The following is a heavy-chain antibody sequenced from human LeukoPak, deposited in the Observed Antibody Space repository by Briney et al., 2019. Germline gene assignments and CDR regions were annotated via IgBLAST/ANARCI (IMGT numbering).Heavy chain of an antibody. CDR3: ARKITYDFWSGSYGGFDY. CDR1: GGSISSYY. D-gene: IGHD3-3*01. J-gene: IGHJ4*02. V-gene: IGHV4-59*12. CDR2: IYYSGST. Sequence: PSETLSLTCTVSGGSISSYYWSWIRQPPGKGLEWIGYIYYSGSTNYNPSLESRVTISVDTSKNQFSLKLSSVTAADTAVYYCARKITYDFWSGSYGGFDYWGQGTLVTVSS.